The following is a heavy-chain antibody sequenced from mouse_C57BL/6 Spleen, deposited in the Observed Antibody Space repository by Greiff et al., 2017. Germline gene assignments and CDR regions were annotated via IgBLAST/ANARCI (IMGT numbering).Heavy chain of an antibody. V-gene: IGHV5-4*01. CDR2: ISDGGSYT. J-gene: IGHJ4*01. CDR3: ARDGVYYSNYGVFYAMDY. CDR1: GFTFSSYA. Sequence: EVMLVESGGGLVKPGGSLKLSCAASGFTFSSYAMSWVRQTPEKRLEWVATISDGGSYTYYPDNVKGRFTIYRDNAKNNLYLQMSHLKSEDTAMYYCARDGVYYSNYGVFYAMDYWGQGTSVTVSS. D-gene: IGHD2-5*01.